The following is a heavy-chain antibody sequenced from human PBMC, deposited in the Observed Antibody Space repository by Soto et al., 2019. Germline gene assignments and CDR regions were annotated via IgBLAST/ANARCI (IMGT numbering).Heavy chain of an antibody. CDR2: ISPYNGNT. CDR3: ATQIDTVMVFRD. CDR1: DKTFLSYG. J-gene: IGHJ4*02. V-gene: IGHV1-18*01. Sequence: QVQLVQSGADVKKHGASVRVSCKASDKTFLSYGISWVRQVPGQGLAWMGWISPYNGNTNYAQKRQGRVTMTTDTATSTAYMELMSLRSDDTSVYYCATQIDTVMVFRDWGQGTLVTVSS. D-gene: IGHD5-18*01.